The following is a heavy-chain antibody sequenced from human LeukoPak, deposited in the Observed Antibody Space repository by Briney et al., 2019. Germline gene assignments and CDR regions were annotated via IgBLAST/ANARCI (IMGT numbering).Heavy chain of an antibody. CDR3: AKGGIVVVAATYIDY. CDR2: INDGDGNT. J-gene: IGHJ4*02. CDR1: GFTFSSYA. V-gene: IGHV3-23*01. D-gene: IGHD2-15*01. Sequence: GGSLRLSCVASGFTFSSYAMSWVRQAPGKGLEWVSGINDGDGNTYYADSVRGRFTISRDNSKNTLSLQMNSLRGEDTAVYYCAKGGIVVVAATYIDYWGQGTLVTVSS.